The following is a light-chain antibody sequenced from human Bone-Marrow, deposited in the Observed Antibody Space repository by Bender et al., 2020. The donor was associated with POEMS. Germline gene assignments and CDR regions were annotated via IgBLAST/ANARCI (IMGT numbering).Light chain of an antibody. V-gene: IGLV2-23*02. J-gene: IGLJ3*02. Sequence: QSALTQPPSASGSPGQSVTISCTGTSRDVGAYKYVSWYQQHPGKAPKLMIYEVTKRPSGVSNRFSGSKSGNTASLTISGLQAEDESDYYCCSYAGSSSWVFGGGTKLTVL. CDR3: CSYAGSSSWV. CDR2: EVT. CDR1: SRDVGAYKY.